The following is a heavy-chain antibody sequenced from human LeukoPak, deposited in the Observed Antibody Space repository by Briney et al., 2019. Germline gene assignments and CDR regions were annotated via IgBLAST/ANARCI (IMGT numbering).Heavy chain of an antibody. V-gene: IGHV3-23*01. J-gene: IGHJ4*02. D-gene: IGHD3-22*01. CDR3: AKAPTRRYDSDQGDY. CDR1: GFTFSSYA. CDR2: IGAGGVGT. Sequence: GGSLRLSCAASGFTFSSYAMNWVRQAPGKGLEWVSTIGAGGVGTYYADSVKGRFTISRDTSKNTLYLQMNSLRAEDTARYYCAKAPTRRYDSDQGDYWGRGTLVTVPS.